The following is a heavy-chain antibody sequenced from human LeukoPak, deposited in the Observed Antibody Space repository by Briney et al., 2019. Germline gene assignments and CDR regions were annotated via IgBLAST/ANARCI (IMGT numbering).Heavy chain of an antibody. V-gene: IGHV3-33*01. Sequence: GRSLRLSCAASGFTFSSYGMHWVRQAPGKGLEWVAVIWYDGSNKYYADSVKGRFTISRDNSKNTLYLQMNSLRAEDTAMYYCARDAATIPYNWFDPWGQGTLVTVSS. CDR3: ARDAATIPYNWFDP. D-gene: IGHD5-12*01. CDR2: IWYDGSNK. CDR1: GFTFSSYG. J-gene: IGHJ5*02.